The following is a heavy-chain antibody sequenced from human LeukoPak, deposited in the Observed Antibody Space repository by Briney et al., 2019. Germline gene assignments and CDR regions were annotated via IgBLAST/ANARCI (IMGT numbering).Heavy chain of an antibody. Sequence: ASVKVSCKASGYTFTSYYMHWVRQAPGQGLEWMGIINPSGGSTSYAQNFQGRVTMTRDTSTSTVYMELSSLRSEDTAVYYCARDPRPDGSDYYYMDVWGKGTTVTVSS. V-gene: IGHV1-46*01. CDR3: ARDPRPDGSDYYYMDV. D-gene: IGHD3-10*01. J-gene: IGHJ6*03. CDR1: GYTFTSYY. CDR2: INPSGGST.